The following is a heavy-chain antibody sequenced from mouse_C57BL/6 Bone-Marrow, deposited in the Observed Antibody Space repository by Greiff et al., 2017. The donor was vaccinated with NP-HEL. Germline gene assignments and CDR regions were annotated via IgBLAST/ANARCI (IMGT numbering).Heavy chain of an antibody. V-gene: IGHV1-64*01. Sequence: VQLQESGAELVKPGASVKLSCKASGYTFTSYWMHWVKQRPGQGLEWIVMIHPNSGSTNYNEKFKSKATLTVDKSSSTAYMQLSSLTSEDSAVYYCARRGLRRVYYAMDYWGQGTSVTVSS. D-gene: IGHD1-1*01. CDR1: GYTFTSYW. J-gene: IGHJ4*01. CDR2: IHPNSGST. CDR3: ARRGLRRVYYAMDY.